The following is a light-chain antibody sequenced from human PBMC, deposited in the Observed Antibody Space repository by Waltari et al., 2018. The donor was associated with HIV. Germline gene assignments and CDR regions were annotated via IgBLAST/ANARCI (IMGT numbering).Light chain of an antibody. CDR3: QSYDSSLSGSKI. CDR1: RSNIGAGYD. CDR2: VTT. V-gene: IGLV1-40*01. Sequence: QSVLTQPPSVSGAPGQRVTISCTGTRSNIGAGYDVQWYQQLPGTAPKLLIYVTTNRPSGVPCRFSGSKSGTSASLDITGLQAEDEADYYCQSYDSSLSGSKIFGGGTKLTVL. J-gene: IGLJ2*01.